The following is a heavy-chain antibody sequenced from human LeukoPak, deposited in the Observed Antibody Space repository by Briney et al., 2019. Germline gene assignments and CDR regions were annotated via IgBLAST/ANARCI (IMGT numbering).Heavy chain of an antibody. J-gene: IGHJ4*02. CDR3: ARAYYYGL. CDR1: GFTVSSNY. CDR2: IYRGGST. V-gene: IGHV3-66*02. D-gene: IGHD3-10*01. Sequence: PGGSLRLSCAASGFTVSSNYMSWVSQPQRKGLEWVSVIYRGGSTCYADSVKGRFTISRDNSKNTLYIQMNGLRAEGTAVYYCARAYYYGLWGQGTLVTVSS.